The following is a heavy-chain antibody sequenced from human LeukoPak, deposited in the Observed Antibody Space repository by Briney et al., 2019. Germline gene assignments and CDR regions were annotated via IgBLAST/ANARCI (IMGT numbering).Heavy chain of an antibody. V-gene: IGHV3-7*01. J-gene: IGHJ4*02. CDR3: ASLFYYDSSGQWG. D-gene: IGHD3-22*01. CDR2: IKQDGSEK. CDR1: GFTFSSYW. Sequence: GGSLRLSCAASGFTFSSYWMSWVRQAPGKGLEWVANIKQDGSEKYYVDSVKGRFTISRDNAKNSLYLQMNSLRAEDTAVYYCASLFYYDSSGQWGWGQGTLVTVSS.